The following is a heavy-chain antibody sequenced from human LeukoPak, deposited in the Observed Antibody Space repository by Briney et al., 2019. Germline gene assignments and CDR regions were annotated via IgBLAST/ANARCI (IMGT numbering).Heavy chain of an antibody. CDR2: INYSGTKT. V-gene: IGHV3-23*01. D-gene: IGHD1-1*01. CDR1: GFTFSNYA. J-gene: IGHJ4*02. Sequence: GGSLRLSCAASGFTFSNYAMSWVRQAPGKGLEWVSVINYSGTKTYYAQSVKGWFTISRDNSRNTLFLQMNSLGAEDTAVYYCAKDYQLVDSWGQGTLVTVSS. CDR3: AKDYQLVDS.